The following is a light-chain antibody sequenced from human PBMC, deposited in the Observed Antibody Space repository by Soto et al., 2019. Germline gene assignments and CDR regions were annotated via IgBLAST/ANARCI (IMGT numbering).Light chain of an antibody. CDR2: GVS. J-gene: IGKJ1*01. CDR1: QSVSGI. CDR3: QQYNFWPET. V-gene: IGKV3-15*01. Sequence: EIVMTQSPVTLSLSPGERATLSCRASQSVSGILAWYQQKPGQAPRLLIYGVSARATGIPARFSGSGFGTEFTLTISSLQSEDFALYYCQQYNFWPETFGQGTKVDIK.